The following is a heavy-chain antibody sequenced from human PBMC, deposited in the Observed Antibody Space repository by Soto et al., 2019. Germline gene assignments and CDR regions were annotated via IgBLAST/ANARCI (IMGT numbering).Heavy chain of an antibody. CDR2: ISAYNGNT. J-gene: IGHJ4*02. CDR1: GYTFTSYG. Sequence: ASVQVSCKASGYTFTSYGISWVRQAPGQGLEWMGWISAYNGNTNYAQKLQGRVTMTTDTSTSTAYMELRSLRSDDTAVYYCARHWRMDYYDSSGYSDYWGQGTLVTVSS. D-gene: IGHD3-22*01. CDR3: ARHWRMDYYDSSGYSDY. V-gene: IGHV1-18*01.